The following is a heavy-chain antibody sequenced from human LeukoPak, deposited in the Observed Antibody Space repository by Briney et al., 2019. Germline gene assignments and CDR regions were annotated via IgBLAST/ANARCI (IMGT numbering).Heavy chain of an antibody. D-gene: IGHD6-25*01. V-gene: IGHV4-59*08. J-gene: IGHJ6*02. Sequence: PSETLSLTCTVSGDSISSYYWSWIRQPPGKGLEWIGYISYSGSTNYNPSLKSRVTISVDTSKNQFSLKLSSVTAADTAVYYCARQYSGPMDVWGQGTTVTVSS. CDR3: ARQYSGPMDV. CDR1: GDSISSYY. CDR2: ISYSGST.